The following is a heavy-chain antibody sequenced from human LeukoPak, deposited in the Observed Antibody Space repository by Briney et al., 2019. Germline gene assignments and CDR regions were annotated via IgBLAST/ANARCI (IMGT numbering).Heavy chain of an antibody. CDR2: IYYSGST. CDR1: GGSISSYY. CDR3: ARDDSSGCRA. V-gene: IGHV4-59*12. D-gene: IGHD6-19*01. J-gene: IGHJ5*02. Sequence: SETLSLTCTVSGGSISSYYWSWIRQPPGKGLEWIGYIYYSGSTNYNPSLKSRVTISVDTSKNQFSLKLSSVTAADTAVYYCARDDSSGCRAWGQGTLVTVSS.